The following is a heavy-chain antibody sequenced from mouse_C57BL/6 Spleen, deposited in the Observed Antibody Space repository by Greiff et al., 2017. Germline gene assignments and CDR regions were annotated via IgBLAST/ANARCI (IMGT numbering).Heavy chain of an antibody. Sequence: VQLQQSGPELVKPGASVKISCKASGYTFTDYYMNWVKQSHGKSLEWIGDINPNNGGNSYNPVLTGTATLTVDESSSTAYKKLRSLTSEDSAVYYCTRGYGSSYDFDYWGQGTTLTVSS. D-gene: IGHD1-1*01. CDR1: GYTFTDYY. CDR3: TRGYGSSYDFDY. CDR2: INPNNGGN. J-gene: IGHJ2*01. V-gene: IGHV1-26*01.